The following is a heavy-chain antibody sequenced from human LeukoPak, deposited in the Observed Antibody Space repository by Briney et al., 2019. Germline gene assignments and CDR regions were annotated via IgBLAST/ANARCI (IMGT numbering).Heavy chain of an antibody. D-gene: IGHD4-11*01. V-gene: IGHV7-4-1*02. CDR3: AREVRAFDY. CDR2: INTNTGNP. CDR1: GGTFSSYA. Sequence: EASVKVSCKASGGTFSSYAISWVRQAPGQGLEWMGWINTNTGNPTYAQGLTGRFVFSLDTSVSTAYLQISSLKAEDTAVYYCAREVRAFDYWGQGTLVTVSS. J-gene: IGHJ4*02.